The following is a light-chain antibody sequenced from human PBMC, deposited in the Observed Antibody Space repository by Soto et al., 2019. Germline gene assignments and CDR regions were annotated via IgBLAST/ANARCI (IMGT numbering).Light chain of an antibody. CDR2: EVV. CDR1: SSDVGGYDY. CDR3: VSYTSSNTWV. J-gene: IGLJ3*02. V-gene: IGLV2-14*01. Sequence: QSALTQPASMSGSPGQSITISCTGTSSDVGGYDYVSWYQQLPGKAPKLMIYEVVGRPSGVSNRFSGSKSGNTASLTISGLQVEDEADYYCVSYTSSNTWVFGGGTQLTVL.